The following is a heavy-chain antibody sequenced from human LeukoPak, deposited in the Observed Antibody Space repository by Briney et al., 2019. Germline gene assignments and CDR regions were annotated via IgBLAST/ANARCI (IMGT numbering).Heavy chain of an antibody. CDR1: GFTFSSYA. V-gene: IGHV3-23*01. Sequence: PGGSLRLSCAASGFTFSSYAMSWVRQAPGKGLEWVSAISGSGGSTYYADSVKGRFTISRDNSKSTLYLHMNSLRAEDTAAYFCAKNPSYSGPGYFDYWGQGTLVTVSS. CDR2: ISGSGGST. D-gene: IGHD1-26*01. J-gene: IGHJ4*02. CDR3: AKNPSYSGPGYFDY.